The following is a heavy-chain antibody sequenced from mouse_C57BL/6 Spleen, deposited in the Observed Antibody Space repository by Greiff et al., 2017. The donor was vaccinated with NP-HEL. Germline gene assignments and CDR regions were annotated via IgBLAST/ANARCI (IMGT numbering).Heavy chain of an antibody. Sequence: EVKLQQSGPELVKPGASVKISCKASGYTFTDYYMNWVKQSHGKSLEWIGDINPNNGGTSYNQKFKGKATLTVDKSSSTAYMELRSLTSEDSAVYYCARWKYSYYYGSSYLYAMDYWGQGTSVTVSS. CDR1: GYTFTDYY. V-gene: IGHV1-26*01. D-gene: IGHD1-1*01. J-gene: IGHJ4*01. CDR3: ARWKYSYYYGSSYLYAMDY. CDR2: INPNNGGT.